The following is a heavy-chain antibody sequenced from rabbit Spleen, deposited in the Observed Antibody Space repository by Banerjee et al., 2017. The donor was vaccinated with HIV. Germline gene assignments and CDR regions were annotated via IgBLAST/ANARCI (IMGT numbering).Heavy chain of an antibody. D-gene: IGHD3-1*01. CDR1: GFSFSSSYY. J-gene: IGHJ6*01. CDR2: INAITGKA. Sequence: QEQLVESGGGLVQPEGSLTLTCTASGFSFSSSYYMCWVRQAPGKGLEWIACINAITGKAVYASWAKGRFTFSKTSSTTVTLQMTSLTAADTATYFCAGGGRLWGPGTLVTVS. V-gene: IGHV1S45*01. CDR3: AGGGRL.